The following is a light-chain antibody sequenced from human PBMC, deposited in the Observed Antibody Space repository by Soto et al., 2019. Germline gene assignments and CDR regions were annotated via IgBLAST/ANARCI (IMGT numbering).Light chain of an antibody. CDR3: LLSYSGPYV. CDR2: DTA. Sequence: QAVVTQEPSLTVSPVGTVTLTCGSSTVAVTSGHSAYWFQQKPVQAPRTLIYDTAYKHSRTPSRFSGSLLGGKAALTLSGAQPEDEADYYCLLSYSGPYVFGTGTKVTVL. J-gene: IGLJ1*01. CDR1: TVAVTSGHS. V-gene: IGLV7-46*01.